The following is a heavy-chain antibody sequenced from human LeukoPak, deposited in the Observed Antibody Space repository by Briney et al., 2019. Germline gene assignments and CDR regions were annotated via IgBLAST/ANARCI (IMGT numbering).Heavy chain of an antibody. V-gene: IGHV4-30-4*07. CDR3: ARVEMATIDY. CDR2: IYYSGST. J-gene: IGHJ4*02. D-gene: IGHD5-24*01. Sequence: SQTLSLTCAVSGGSISSGGYSWSWIRQPPGKGLEWIGYIYYSGSTYYNPSLKSRVTISVDTSKNQFSLKLSSVTAADTAVYYCARVEMATIDYWGQGTLVTVSS. CDR1: GGSISSGGYS.